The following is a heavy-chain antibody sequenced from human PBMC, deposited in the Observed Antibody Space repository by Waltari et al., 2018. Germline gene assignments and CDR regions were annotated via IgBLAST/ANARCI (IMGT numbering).Heavy chain of an antibody. CDR1: GFIFGYYA. Sequence: EEKLLESGGGLVQPGGSLRLSCVTSGFIFGYYAMTWVRQAPGKGLEWVSGVSAKSAYTSYPDSAKGRFTVSRDNSKNTLYLQINSLRVEDTALYYCARYISRGRELISWGQGTLVTVSS. V-gene: IGHV3-23*01. D-gene: IGHD1-7*01. CDR3: ARYISRGRELIS. J-gene: IGHJ4*02. CDR2: VSAKSAYT.